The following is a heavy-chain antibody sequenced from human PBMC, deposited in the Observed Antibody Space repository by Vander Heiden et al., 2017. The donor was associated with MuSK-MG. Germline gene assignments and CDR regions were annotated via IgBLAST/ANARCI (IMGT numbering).Heavy chain of an antibody. CDR2: IRQDGNEK. D-gene: IGHD6-19*01. CDR1: ALTFSSSW. V-gene: IGHV3-7*01. CDR3: ARGHSTGWGAFDI. J-gene: IGHJ3*02. Sequence: EVKLVESGGDLVQPGGSLRLPCAASALTFSSSWMPWGRQAPGKGLEWVANIRQDGNEKFYVDSVKGRFTISRDNARNSLYLHMNSLRADDTAVYYCARGHSTGWGAFDIWGQGTMVTVSS.